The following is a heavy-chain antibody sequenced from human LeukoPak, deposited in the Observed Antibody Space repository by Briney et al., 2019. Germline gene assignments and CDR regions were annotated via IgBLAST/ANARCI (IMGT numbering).Heavy chain of an antibody. V-gene: IGHV1-69*06. CDR1: GGTFSSYA. CDR2: IIPIFGTA. CDR3: ARDDSSGYYRGT. Sequence: SVKVSCKASGGTFSSYAISWVRQAPGQGLEWMGGIIPIFGTANYAQKFQGRVTITADKSTSTAYMELSSLRSEDTAVYYCARDDSSGYYRGTWGQGTLVTVSS. J-gene: IGHJ5*02. D-gene: IGHD3-22*01.